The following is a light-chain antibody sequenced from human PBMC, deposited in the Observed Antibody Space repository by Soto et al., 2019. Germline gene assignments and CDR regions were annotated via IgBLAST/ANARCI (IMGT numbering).Light chain of an antibody. V-gene: IGKV3-15*01. CDR3: QQYSTWLS. Sequence: EIVMTQSPATLSVSPGERVTLSCRASQSVGTTLAWYQQKPGQPPRLLIRGASTRATGIPDRFGDSGSGTEFTLTISSPQSEDFAVYYCQQYSTWLSFGGGTKVEIK. J-gene: IGKJ4*01. CDR2: GAS. CDR1: QSVGTT.